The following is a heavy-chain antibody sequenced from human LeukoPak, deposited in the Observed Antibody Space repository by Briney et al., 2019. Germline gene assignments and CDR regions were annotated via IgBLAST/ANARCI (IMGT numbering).Heavy chain of an antibody. D-gene: IGHD6-19*01. CDR2: IKSDGKT. Sequence: GGSLRLSCAASGFTFNTHAMSWVRQAPGMGLEWVSAIKSDGKTHYADSVKGRFTISRDNSKNTLSLQMNSLRAEDTALYYCAKCRVETYSSGWCNWLDPWGQGTQVTVSS. J-gene: IGHJ5*02. V-gene: IGHV3-23*01. CDR3: AKCRVETYSSGWCNWLDP. CDR1: GFTFNTHA.